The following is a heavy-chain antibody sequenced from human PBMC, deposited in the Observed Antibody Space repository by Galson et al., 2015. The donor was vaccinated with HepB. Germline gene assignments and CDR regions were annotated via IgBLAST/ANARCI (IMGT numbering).Heavy chain of an antibody. J-gene: IGHJ4*02. CDR2: IYYDGSKK. Sequence: SLRLSCAASGFTFSSYGMHWVRQAPGKGLEWVAVIYYDGSKKYYADSVKGRFTISRDNSKNTLYLQMNSLRVEDTAVYYCARDNSPLGYYYAFDFWGQGTLVTVSS. CDR1: GFTFSSYG. CDR3: ARDNSPLGYYYAFDF. V-gene: IGHV3-33*08. D-gene: IGHD3-22*01.